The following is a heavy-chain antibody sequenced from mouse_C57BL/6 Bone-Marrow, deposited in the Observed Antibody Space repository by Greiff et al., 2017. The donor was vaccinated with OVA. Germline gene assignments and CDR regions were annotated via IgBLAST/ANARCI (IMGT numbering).Heavy chain of an antibody. CDR1: GYAFTNYL. V-gene: IGHV1-54*01. CDR2: INPGSGGT. Sequence: VQLQQSGAELVRPGTSVKVSCKASGYAFTNYLIEWVKQRPGQGLEWIGVINPGSGGTNYNEKFKGKATLTADKSCSTAYMQLSSLTSEDSAVYFCARSGLYYGSYFDYWGQGTTLTVSS. J-gene: IGHJ2*01. D-gene: IGHD1-1*01. CDR3: ARSGLYYGSYFDY.